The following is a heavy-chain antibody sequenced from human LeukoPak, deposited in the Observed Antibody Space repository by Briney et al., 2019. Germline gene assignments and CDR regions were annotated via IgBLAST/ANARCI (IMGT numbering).Heavy chain of an antibody. CDR3: ARTAGYCSGGTCVDS. V-gene: IGHV4-39*01. D-gene: IGHD2-15*01. Sequence: KPSETLSLTCSVSGGSIGSSSYYWGWIRQPPGKGLEWIGSIYYSGSTYYNPSLKSRLTIAADTSKNQFSLRLSSVTAADTVVYYCARTAGYCSGGTCVDSWGQGTLITVSS. CDR2: IYYSGST. CDR1: GGSIGSSSYY. J-gene: IGHJ4*02.